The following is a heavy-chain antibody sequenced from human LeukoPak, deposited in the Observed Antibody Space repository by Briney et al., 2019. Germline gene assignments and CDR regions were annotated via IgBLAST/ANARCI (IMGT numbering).Heavy chain of an antibody. J-gene: IGHJ4*02. V-gene: IGHV4-39*01. Sequence: PSETPSLTCTVSGGSISTSSYYWGWIRQPPGKGLEWIGSLYHTGSTYYNPSLKSRVNISVDTSKNQFSLKLNSVTAADTAVYYCARGQYSGSYYNFRMTAQIDYWGQGTLVTVSS. CDR3: ARGQYSGSYYNFRMTAQIDY. D-gene: IGHD1-26*01. CDR2: LYHTGST. CDR1: GGSISTSSYY.